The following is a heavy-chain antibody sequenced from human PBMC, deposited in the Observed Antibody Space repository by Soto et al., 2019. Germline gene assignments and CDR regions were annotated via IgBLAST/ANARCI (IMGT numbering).Heavy chain of an antibody. CDR3: ARVTTVTSYYYYYGMDV. V-gene: IGHV4-59*01. J-gene: IGHJ6*02. CDR1: GGSISSYY. D-gene: IGHD4-17*01. CDR2: IYYSGST. Sequence: SETLSLTCTVSGGSISSYYWSWIRQPPGKGLEWIGYIYYSGSTNYNPSLKSRVTISVDTSKNQFSLKLSSVTAADTAVYYCARVTTVTSYYYYYGMDVWGQGTTVTVSS.